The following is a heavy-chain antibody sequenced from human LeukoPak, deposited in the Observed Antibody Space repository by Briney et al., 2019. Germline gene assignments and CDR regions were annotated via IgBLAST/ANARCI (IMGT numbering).Heavy chain of an antibody. Sequence: GRSLRLSCAASGFTFSKDGMYWGRQAPGKGREWVTFISYDGNDKYYGDSVTGRFTISRDNSKSTLYLQMNSLRPEDTAVYYCAKDAIIVATIREIDSWGQGTLVTVSS. CDR3: AKDAIIVATIREIDS. J-gene: IGHJ4*02. D-gene: IGHD5-12*01. CDR2: ISYDGNDK. CDR1: GFTFSKDG. V-gene: IGHV3-30*18.